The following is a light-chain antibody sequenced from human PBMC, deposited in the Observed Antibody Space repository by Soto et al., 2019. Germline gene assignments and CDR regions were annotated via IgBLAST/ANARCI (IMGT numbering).Light chain of an antibody. Sequence: EIVLTQSPGTLSLSPGERPTLSCRASQSVSNNYLAWYQQKPGQAPRLLIYGASSRATGIPDRFSGSGSGTDFTLTISRLEPEDFAVYYCQQYGSSSWTFGQGTKVDIK. CDR1: QSVSNNY. J-gene: IGKJ1*01. CDR2: GAS. CDR3: QQYGSSSWT. V-gene: IGKV3-20*01.